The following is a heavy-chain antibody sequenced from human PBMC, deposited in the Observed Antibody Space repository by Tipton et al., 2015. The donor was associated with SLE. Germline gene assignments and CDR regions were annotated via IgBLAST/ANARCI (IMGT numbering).Heavy chain of an antibody. CDR1: GFTFSTYA. D-gene: IGHD3-22*01. V-gene: IGHV3-30*04. J-gene: IGHJ4*02. CDR2: ISYDGNNK. Sequence: SLRLSCAASGFTFSTYAMHWVRQAPGKGLEWVAVISYDGNNKYYADSVKGRFTISRDNSKNTLYLQMNSLRAEDTAVYYCAKARGYYDSSGPTGYFDYWGQGTLVTVSS. CDR3: AKARGYYDSSGPTGYFDY.